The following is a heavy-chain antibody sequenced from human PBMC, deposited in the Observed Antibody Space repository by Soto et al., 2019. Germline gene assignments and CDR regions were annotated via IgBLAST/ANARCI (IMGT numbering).Heavy chain of an antibody. Sequence: HVQLVESGGGLVKPGGSLRLSCVASGFTFSDSYMSWVRQAPGKGLEWVSYISSTSSFTDYAESVKGRFIISRDNAKNSLFLQMNSLRAEDTALYYCARRDGYNYFDFWGQGTLVSVSS. J-gene: IGHJ4*02. CDR3: ARRDGYNYFDF. V-gene: IGHV3-11*06. CDR1: GFTFSDSY. CDR2: ISSTSSFT. D-gene: IGHD5-12*01.